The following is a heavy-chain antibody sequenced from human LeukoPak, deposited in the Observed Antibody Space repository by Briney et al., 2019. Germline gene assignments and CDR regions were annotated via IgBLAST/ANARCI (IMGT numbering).Heavy chain of an antibody. J-gene: IGHJ4*02. Sequence: GGSLRLSCAASGFTFSTYAMSWVRQAPGKGLEWVSAITGSGGSTYYADSVKGRFTISRDNSKNTLYLQMNSLRAEDTAVYYCAKASMVRGVSTSDYWGQGTLVTVSS. CDR3: AKASMVRGVSTSDY. CDR1: GFTFSTYA. D-gene: IGHD3-10*01. CDR2: ITGSGGST. V-gene: IGHV3-23*01.